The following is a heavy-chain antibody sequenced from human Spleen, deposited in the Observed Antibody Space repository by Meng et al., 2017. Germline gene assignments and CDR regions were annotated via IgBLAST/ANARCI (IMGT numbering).Heavy chain of an antibody. D-gene: IGHD3-22*01. V-gene: IGHV3-9*03. CDR2: SSWNSGSI. CDR3: AKLAGDSSGSDAFDI. CDR1: GFTFDDYA. J-gene: IGHJ3*02. Sequence: GGSLRLSCAASGFTFDDYAMHWVRQAPGKGLEWGSGSSWNSGSIGYADSVKGRFTISRDNAKNSLYLQMNSLRAEDMALYYCAKLAGDSSGSDAFDIWGQGKRVT.